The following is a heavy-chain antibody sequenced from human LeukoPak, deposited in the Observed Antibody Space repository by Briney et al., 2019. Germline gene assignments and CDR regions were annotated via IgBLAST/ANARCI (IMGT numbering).Heavy chain of an antibody. D-gene: IGHD3-3*01. V-gene: IGHV4/OR15-8*01. CDR3: AREGGFYRPLDY. Sequence: SETLSLTCDVSAASATSTTWWTGVRQPPGKGLEWIWEVPLDGRTNYNTSRKSRPIMPVDLPENPISLKLASVTPPHPAVNYCAREGGFYRPLDYAGEGTLVTVPS. CDR1: AASATSTTW. J-gene: IGHJ4*02. CDR2: VPLDGRT.